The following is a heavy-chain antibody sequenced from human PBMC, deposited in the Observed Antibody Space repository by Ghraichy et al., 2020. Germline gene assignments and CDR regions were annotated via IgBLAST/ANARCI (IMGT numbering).Heavy chain of an antibody. D-gene: IGHD1-7*01. V-gene: IGHV4-39*01. CDR2: VYYSGST. Sequence: SETLSLTCTVSGGSISSNNFYWGWLRQPPGKGLEWIGSVYYSGSTYYNPSLKSRVTISVDTSKNQFSLQLSSVTAADTAVYYCVRPVNIWNFRSWFDPWGQGTLVTVSS. CDR3: VRPVNIWNFRSWFDP. J-gene: IGHJ5*02. CDR1: GGSISSNNFY.